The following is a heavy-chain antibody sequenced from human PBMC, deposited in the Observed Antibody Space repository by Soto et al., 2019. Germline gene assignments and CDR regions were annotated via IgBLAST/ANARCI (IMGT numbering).Heavy chain of an antibody. Sequence: EVQLVESGGGLVLPGGSLRLSCAASGFTFSRYWMHWVRQAPGKGLVWVSRISSYGSDTHYADSLKGRLTISRDNAKNTLYLQMNSLRAVDTAVYYCASNYAYAEGYYWYGIDVWGQGTTVTVSS. J-gene: IGHJ6*02. D-gene: IGHD3-16*01. CDR1: GFTFSRYW. CDR2: ISSYGSDT. V-gene: IGHV3-74*01. CDR3: ASNYAYAEGYYWYGIDV.